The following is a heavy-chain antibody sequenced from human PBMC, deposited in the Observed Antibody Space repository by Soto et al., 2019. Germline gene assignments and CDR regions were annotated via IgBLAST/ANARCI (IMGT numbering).Heavy chain of an antibody. V-gene: IGHV3-30*18. CDR3: AKEATDGYDYVDGFDV. Sequence: QVVLVESGGGVVQPGRSLRLSCAASGFTFNNYGVHWVRQAPGKGLEWVALISSAGSNAYYTDFAKGRFTICRDNSKNMVYLQMNSLRDQDTAIYYCAKEATDGYDYVDGFDVWGQGTMVTVSS. D-gene: IGHD5-12*01. J-gene: IGHJ3*01. CDR2: ISSAGSNA. CDR1: GFTFNNYG.